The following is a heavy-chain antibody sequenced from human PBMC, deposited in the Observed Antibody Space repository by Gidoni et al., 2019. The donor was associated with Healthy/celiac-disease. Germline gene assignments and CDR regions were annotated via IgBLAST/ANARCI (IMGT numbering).Heavy chain of an antibody. CDR2: INHSGST. Sequence: GLEWIGEINHSGSTNYNPSLKSRVTISVDTSKNQFSLKLSSVTAADTAVYYYAITTVRIFGVVTKDYWGQGTLVTVSS. CDR3: AITTVRIFGVVTKDY. D-gene: IGHD3-3*01. J-gene: IGHJ4*02. V-gene: IGHV4-34*01.